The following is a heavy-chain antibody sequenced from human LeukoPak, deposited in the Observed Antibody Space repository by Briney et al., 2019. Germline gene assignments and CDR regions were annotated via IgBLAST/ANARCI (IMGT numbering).Heavy chain of an antibody. CDR1: EFTFSSYA. CDR3: AREDGSTTLANRFDP. V-gene: IGHV3-30*04. Sequence: SGGSLRLSCAASEFTFSSYAMHWVRQAPGKGLEWVAVIWYDGSNKYYADSVKGRFTISRDNAKNSLYLQMNSLRAEDTAVYYCAREDGSTTLANRFDPWGQGTLVTVSS. D-gene: IGHD3-10*01. J-gene: IGHJ5*02. CDR2: IWYDGSNK.